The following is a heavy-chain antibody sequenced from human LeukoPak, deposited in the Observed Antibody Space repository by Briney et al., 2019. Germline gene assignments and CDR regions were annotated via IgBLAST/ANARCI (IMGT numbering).Heavy chain of an antibody. CDR1: GFTFGTYW. J-gene: IGHJ5*02. V-gene: IGHV3-7*05. CDR3: ARENVDYDFWSGYPNWFDP. CDR2: IRQDGSEK. D-gene: IGHD3-3*01. Sequence: PGGSLRLSCAASGFTFGTYWMSWVRQAPGKGLEWVANIRQDGSEKYYVDSVKGRFTISRDNAKKSLYLQMNSLRAEDTAVYFCARENVDYDFWSGYPNWFDPWGQGTLVTVSS.